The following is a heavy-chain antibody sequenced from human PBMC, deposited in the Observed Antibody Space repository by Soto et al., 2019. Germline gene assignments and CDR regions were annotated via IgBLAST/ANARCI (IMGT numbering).Heavy chain of an antibody. CDR1: GGSISSGGYS. Sequence: QLQLQESGSGLVKPSQTLSLTCAVSGGSISSGGYSWSWIRQPPGTGLEWIGYIYHSGSTYYNPSLKRRVTISVDRSKNQFSLKLSSVTAADTAVYYCARAVGYYYDSSGYYFDYWGQGTLVTVSS. CDR2: IYHSGST. D-gene: IGHD3-22*01. CDR3: ARAVGYYYDSSGYYFDY. V-gene: IGHV4-30-2*01. J-gene: IGHJ4*02.